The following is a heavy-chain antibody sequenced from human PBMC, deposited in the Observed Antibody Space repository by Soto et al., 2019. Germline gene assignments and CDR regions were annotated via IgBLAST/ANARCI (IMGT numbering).Heavy chain of an antibody. J-gene: IGHJ5*02. Sequence: SETLSLTCTVSGGSVSSGSYYLRWIRQPPGKGLEWIGYIYYSGSTNYNPSLKSRVTISVDTSKNQFSLKLSSVTAADTAVYYCARVGGGAAAGWRWFDPWGQGTQVTVSS. D-gene: IGHD6-13*01. V-gene: IGHV4-61*01. CDR3: ARVGGGAAAGWRWFDP. CDR1: GGSVSSGSYY. CDR2: IYYSGST.